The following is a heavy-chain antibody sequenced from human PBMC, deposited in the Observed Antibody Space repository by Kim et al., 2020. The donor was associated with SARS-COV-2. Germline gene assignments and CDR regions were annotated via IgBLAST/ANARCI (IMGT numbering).Heavy chain of an antibody. V-gene: IGHV4-39*06. CDR3: ARDLYSGYSYGQLFDI. D-gene: IGHD5-18*01. Sequence: LKSRVTISVDTSKNQSPLKLSSVTAADTAVYYCARDLYSGYSYGQLFDIWGQGTMVTVSS. J-gene: IGHJ3*02.